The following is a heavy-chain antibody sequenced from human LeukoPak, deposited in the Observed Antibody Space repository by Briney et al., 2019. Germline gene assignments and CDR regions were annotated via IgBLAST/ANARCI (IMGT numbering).Heavy chain of an antibody. J-gene: IGHJ4*02. D-gene: IGHD3-22*01. Sequence: GRSLRLSCAASGFTFSSYAMHWVRQAPGKGLEWVAVISYDGSNKYHADSVKGRFTISRDNSKNTLYLQMSSLRAEDTAVYYCARGLEGTYYYDSSGSIFDYWGQGTLVTVSS. CDR3: ARGLEGTYYYDSSGSIFDY. V-gene: IGHV3-30*04. CDR1: GFTFSSYA. CDR2: ISYDGSNK.